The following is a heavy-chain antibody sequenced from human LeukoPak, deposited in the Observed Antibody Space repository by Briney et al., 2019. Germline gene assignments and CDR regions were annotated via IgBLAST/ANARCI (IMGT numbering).Heavy chain of an antibody. Sequence: GGSLRLSCAASGFSFSNYAMSWVRQAPGKGLEWVSGIGRSGDYTYYADPVKGRFIISRDNSKNTVYLQVNSLTAEDTAIYYCAKDRPCDNRKPMEAWGQGNKVNVS. V-gene: IGHV3-23*01. CDR1: GFSFSNYA. CDR2: IGRSGDYT. CDR3: AKDRPCDNRKPMEA. J-gene: IGHJ6*02. D-gene: IGHD1-14*01.